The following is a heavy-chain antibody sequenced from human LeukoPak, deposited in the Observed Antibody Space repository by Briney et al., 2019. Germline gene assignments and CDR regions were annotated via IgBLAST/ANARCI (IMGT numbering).Heavy chain of an antibody. V-gene: IGHV3-30*04. J-gene: IGHJ6*03. CDR2: ISYDGSNK. D-gene: IGHD6-6*01. Sequence: GRPLRLSCAASGFTFSSYPMHWVRQAPGKGLEWVADISYDGSNKYYTDSVSRRFTISRDNSKNTLYLQMNRLRAEDTGVYYCAKDGQRSSRYHSSYMDVWGKGTTVTVSS. CDR1: GFTFSSYP. CDR3: AKDGQRSSRYHSSYMDV.